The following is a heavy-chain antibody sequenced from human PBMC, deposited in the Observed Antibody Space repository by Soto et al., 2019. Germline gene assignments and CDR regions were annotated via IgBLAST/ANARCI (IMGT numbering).Heavy chain of an antibody. CDR1: GFTFSSYA. J-gene: IGHJ4*02. CDR3: AKRSSSSTFDY. CDR2: ISGSDDST. D-gene: IGHD6-6*01. Sequence: EVQLLESGGGLVQPGESQRLSCAASGFTFSSYAMSWVRQAPGKGLEWVAVISGSDDSTYYADSVKGRFTISRDNSKNTLYLKMNSLRAEDTAVYYCAKRSSSSTFDYWGQGTLVTVSS. V-gene: IGHV3-23*01.